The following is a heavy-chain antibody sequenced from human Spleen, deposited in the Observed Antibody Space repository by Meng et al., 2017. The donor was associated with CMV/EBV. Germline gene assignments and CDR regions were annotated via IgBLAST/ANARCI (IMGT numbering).Heavy chain of an antibody. Sequence: CKASGYIFSDYGISWVRQVPGQRPEWMGWISAYSGNTKYAERFQDRVSMTTDTSTSTAYMELGSLRSDDTAIYYCARDHVSRGVYSAYWGQGTLVTVSS. CDR2: ISAYSGNT. CDR3: ARDHVSRGVYSAY. D-gene: IGHD3-10*01. V-gene: IGHV1-18*01. J-gene: IGHJ4*02. CDR1: GYIFSDYG.